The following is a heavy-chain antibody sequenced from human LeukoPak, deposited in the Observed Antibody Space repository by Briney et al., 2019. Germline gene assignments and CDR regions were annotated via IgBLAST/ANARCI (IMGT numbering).Heavy chain of an antibody. CDR2: ISRSDDTT. J-gene: IGHJ4*02. D-gene: IGHD6-13*01. CDR3: AKDSGHSSSWYY. Sequence: XVSGISRSDDTTYYAHSVKGRFTISRDIPRNTLYLQMNSLRAEDTAVYYCAKDSGHSSSWYYWGQGTLVTVSS. V-gene: IGHV3-23*01.